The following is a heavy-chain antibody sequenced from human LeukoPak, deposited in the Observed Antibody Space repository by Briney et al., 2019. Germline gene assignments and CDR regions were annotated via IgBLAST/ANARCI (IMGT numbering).Heavy chain of an antibody. Sequence: SETLALICTVSGGSISSYYWSWIRQPAGKGLEWIGRIYTSGSTNYNPSLKSRFTMSVDTSKNQFSLKLSSVAAADTAVYYFAREDRRSRYFDGLDPGHAEYFQRWGQGTLVTVSS. CDR3: AREDRRSRYFDGLDPGHAEYFQR. J-gene: IGHJ1*01. CDR1: GGSISSYY. V-gene: IGHV4-4*07. CDR2: IYTSGST. D-gene: IGHD3-9*01.